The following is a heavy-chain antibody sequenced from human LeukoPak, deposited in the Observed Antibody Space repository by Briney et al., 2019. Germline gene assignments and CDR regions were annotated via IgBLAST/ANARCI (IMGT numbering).Heavy chain of an antibody. V-gene: IGHV4-59*01. CDR1: GGSINGYY. Sequence: PSETLSLTCTVSGGSINGYYWCWMRQPPGKGLEWIGNFYSSGSANYNPSLKSRATISVETSKNQFSLKLSSVTAADTAVYYCARVFGYTYGHADYWGQGTLVTVSS. CDR2: FYSSGSA. CDR3: ARVFGYTYGHADY. J-gene: IGHJ4*02. D-gene: IGHD5-18*01.